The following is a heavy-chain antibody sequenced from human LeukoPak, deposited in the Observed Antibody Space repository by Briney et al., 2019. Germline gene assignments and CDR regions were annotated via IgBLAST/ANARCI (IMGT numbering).Heavy chain of an antibody. Sequence: EPSETLSLTCTVSGGSISSSNYYWGWIRQPPGKGLEWIASIHYSETTYYNPSLKSRVTISVDTSKNHFSLKLSSVTAADTAVYYCARGPTYQPIDYWGQGTLVTVSS. D-gene: IGHD2-2*01. CDR3: ARGPTYQPIDY. CDR2: IHYSETT. J-gene: IGHJ4*02. V-gene: IGHV4-39*02. CDR1: GGSISSSNYY.